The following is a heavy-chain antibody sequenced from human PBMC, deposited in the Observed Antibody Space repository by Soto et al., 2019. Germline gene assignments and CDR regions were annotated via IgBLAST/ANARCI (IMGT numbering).Heavy chain of an antibody. CDR3: ARGRDGYNSGYFDY. V-gene: IGHV4-59*01. D-gene: IGHD5-12*01. Sequence: PSETLSLTCTVSGGSISSYYWSWIRQPPGKGLEWIGYIYYSGSTNYNPSLKSRVTISVDTSKNQFSLKLSSVTAADTAVYYCARGRDGYNSGYFDYWGQGTLVTVSS. J-gene: IGHJ4*02. CDR1: GGSISSYY. CDR2: IYYSGST.